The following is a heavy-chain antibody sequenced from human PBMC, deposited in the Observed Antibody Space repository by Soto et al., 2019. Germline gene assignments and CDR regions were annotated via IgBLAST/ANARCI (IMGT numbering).Heavy chain of an antibody. V-gene: IGHV3-30*03. CDR2: VSYEGSIA. J-gene: IGHJ6*04. CDR3: ARDLEPTEGDDYYYGMDV. Sequence: WWSLRLSCAASGFSFGSYAMYWVRQPPGKGLEWVATVSYEGSIAYYSDSVKGRFTISRDNSMHTIYLQMNSLRAEDSALYYCARDLEPTEGDDYYYGMDVLGTVTLFSVS. D-gene: IGHD3-3*01. CDR1: GFSFGSYA.